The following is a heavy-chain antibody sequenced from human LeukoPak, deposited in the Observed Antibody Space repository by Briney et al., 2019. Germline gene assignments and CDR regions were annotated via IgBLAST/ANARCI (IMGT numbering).Heavy chain of an antibody. V-gene: IGHV4-39*01. CDR1: GGSISSSSYY. CDR3: ARRAAGTFDY. D-gene: IGHD6-13*01. CDR2: IYYSGST. Sequence: KTSETLSLTCTVSGGSISSSSYYWGWIRQPPGKGLEWIGSIYYSGSTYYNPSLKSRVSISIDTSKNQFSLNLSSVTAADTAVYYCARRAAGTFDYWGQGTLVTVSS. J-gene: IGHJ4*02.